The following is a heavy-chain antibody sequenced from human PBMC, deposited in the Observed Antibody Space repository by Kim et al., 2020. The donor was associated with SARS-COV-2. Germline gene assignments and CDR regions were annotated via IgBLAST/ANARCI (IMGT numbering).Heavy chain of an antibody. V-gene: IGHV1-3*01. CDR1: GYTFTSYA. J-gene: IGHJ4*02. D-gene: IGHD3-22*01. CDR3: ARDDLAVITLEVYY. Sequence: ASVKVSCKASGYTFTSYAMHWVRQAPGQRLEWMGWINAGNGNTKYSQKFQGRVTITRDTSASTAYMELSSLRSEDTAVYYCARDDLAVITLEVYYWGQGTLVTVSS. CDR2: INAGNGNT.